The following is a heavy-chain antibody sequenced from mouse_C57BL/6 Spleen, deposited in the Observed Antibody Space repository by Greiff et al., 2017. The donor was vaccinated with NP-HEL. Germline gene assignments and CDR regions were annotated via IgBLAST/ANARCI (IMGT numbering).Heavy chain of an antibody. V-gene: IGHV1-50*01. CDR2: IDPSDSYT. Sequence: QVQLQQPGAELVKPGASVKLSCKASGYTFTSYWMQWVKQRPGQGLEWIGEIDPSDSYTNYNQKFKGKATLTVDTSSSTAYMELSSLTSEDSAVYYCAPASYDGYFDYWGQGTTLTVSS. CDR1: GYTFTSYW. CDR3: APASYDGYFDY. J-gene: IGHJ2*01. D-gene: IGHD2-3*01.